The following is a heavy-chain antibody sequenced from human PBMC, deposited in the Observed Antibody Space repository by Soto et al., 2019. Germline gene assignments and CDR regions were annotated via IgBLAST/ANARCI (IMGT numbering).Heavy chain of an antibody. CDR1: GGSISSGDYY. V-gene: IGHV4-30-4*01. CDR2: IYYIGST. CDR3: ARVVASRRAWFDP. Sequence: SETLSLTCTVCGGSISSGDYYWSWIRQPPGKGLEWIGYIYYIGSTYYNPSLKSRVTISVDTSKNQFSLKLSSVTAADTAVYYCARVVASRRAWFDPGGHGTLVTVSS. J-gene: IGHJ5*02. D-gene: IGHD2-15*01.